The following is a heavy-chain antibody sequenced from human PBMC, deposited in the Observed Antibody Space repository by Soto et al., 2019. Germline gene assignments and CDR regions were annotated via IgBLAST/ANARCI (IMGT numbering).Heavy chain of an antibody. D-gene: IGHD3-22*01. CDR2: IYPGDSDT. Sequence: PGASLKISCKGSGYSFTTYWIGWVRQMPGKGLEWMGIIYPGDSDTRYSPSFQGQVTISADKSISTAYLQWSSLKASDTAMYYCARHGGQYYYDSSGYYNYWGQGTLVNVSS. J-gene: IGHJ4*02. V-gene: IGHV5-51*01. CDR1: GYSFTTYW. CDR3: ARHGGQYYYDSSGYYNY.